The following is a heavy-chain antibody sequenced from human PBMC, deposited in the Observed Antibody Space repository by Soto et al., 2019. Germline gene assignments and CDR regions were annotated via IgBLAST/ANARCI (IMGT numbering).Heavy chain of an antibody. CDR2: IDKGGTDS. CDR3: ARGWFGPDV. Sequence: EVQLVESGGGLVQPGGSLRLSCAASEFTFSGRSVHWVRQAPGKGLVWVSGIDKGGTDSTYADSVKGRFTSSRDNAKNTVYLQMNSLRVEDTAVDYCARGWFGPDVWGKGTTVTVSS. CDR1: EFTFSGRS. V-gene: IGHV3-74*01. J-gene: IGHJ6*03. D-gene: IGHD3-10*01.